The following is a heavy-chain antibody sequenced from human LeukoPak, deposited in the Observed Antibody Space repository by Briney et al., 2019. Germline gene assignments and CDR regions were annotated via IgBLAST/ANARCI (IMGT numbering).Heavy chain of an antibody. D-gene: IGHD3-10*01. CDR3: ARARGGAYGFAFDS. CDR1: GGSITTYF. V-gene: IGHV4-59*01. CDR2: IYYTGNT. J-gene: IGHJ4*02. Sequence: SETLSLTCTVSGGSITTYFWSWIRQPPGKGLECIGYIYYTGNTNYSPSLRNRVTISVDTSKNQFSLKLNSVTAADTALYFCARARGGAYGFAFDSWGQGTLVTVSS.